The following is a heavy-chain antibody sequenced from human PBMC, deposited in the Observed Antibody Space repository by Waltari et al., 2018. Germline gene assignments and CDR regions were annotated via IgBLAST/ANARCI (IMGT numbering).Heavy chain of an antibody. Sequence: QVQLQQWGAGLLKPSETLSLTCAVYGGSFSGYYWSWIRQPPGKGLEWIGEINHSGSTNYNPSLKRRVTISVDTSKNKFSLKLSSVTAADTAVYYCARVGCSSTSCYFRYYYYYGMDVWGQGTTVTVSS. V-gene: IGHV4-34*01. J-gene: IGHJ6*02. D-gene: IGHD2-2*01. CDR3: ARVGCSSTSCYFRYYYYYGMDV. CDR1: GGSFSGYY. CDR2: INHSGST.